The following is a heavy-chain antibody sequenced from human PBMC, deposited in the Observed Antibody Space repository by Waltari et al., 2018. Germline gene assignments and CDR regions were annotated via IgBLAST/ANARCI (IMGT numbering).Heavy chain of an antibody. Sequence: EEHLLESGGGLAQPGGSLRLSCAASGFNFISYAMSWVRQAPGKGLGWVSGISGSGVITKYADSVKGRFTVSRDNSKNTVFLHLNSLRAEDTAIYYCARHLYSIDYLELAKWGQGTLVTVSS. CDR3: ARHLYSIDYLELAK. CDR1: GFNFISYA. J-gene: IGHJ4*02. V-gene: IGHV3-23*01. D-gene: IGHD3-22*01. CDR2: ISGSGVIT.